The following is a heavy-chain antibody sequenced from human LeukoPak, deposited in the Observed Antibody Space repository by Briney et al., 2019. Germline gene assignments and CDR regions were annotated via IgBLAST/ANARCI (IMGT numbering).Heavy chain of an antibody. D-gene: IGHD3-3*01. V-gene: IGHV3-53*01. J-gene: IGHJ4*02. CDR2: IYSGGST. CDR1: GFTVSSNY. CDR3: AKRSAWSGPAYFDY. Sequence: GGSLRLSCAASGFTVSSNYMSWVRQAPGKGLEWVSVIYSGGSTYYADSVKGRFTISRDNSKNTLYLQMNSLRAEDTAVYYCAKRSAWSGPAYFDYWGQGTLVTVSS.